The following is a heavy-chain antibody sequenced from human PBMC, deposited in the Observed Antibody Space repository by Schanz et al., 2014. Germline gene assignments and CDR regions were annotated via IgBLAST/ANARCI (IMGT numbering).Heavy chain of an antibody. CDR2: ISGSGGST. Sequence: EVQLLESGGGLVQPGGSLRFSCAASRFTFSSYAMSWVRQAPGKGLEWVSGISGSGGSTYYADSVKGRFTISRDNSKNTLYLQMNSLRAEDTAVYYCAKDLLYGAPMPLNHLDYWGQGTLVTVSS. J-gene: IGHJ4*02. CDR1: RFTFSSYA. CDR3: AKDLLYGAPMPLNHLDY. D-gene: IGHD2-2*01. V-gene: IGHV3-23*01.